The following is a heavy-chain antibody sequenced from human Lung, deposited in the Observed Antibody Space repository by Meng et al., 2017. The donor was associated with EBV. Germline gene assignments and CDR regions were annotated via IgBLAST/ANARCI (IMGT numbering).Heavy chain of an antibody. V-gene: IGHV1-3*01. J-gene: IGHJ4*02. D-gene: IGHD2-2*01. CDR2: INGGNGKT. CDR3: ARDVVVPAALTVRIDY. CDR1: GYTFTSYA. Sequence: QVQLVQSGAEVKKPXXPXKGXCXXSGYTFTSYAIHWVRQAPGQRLEWMGWINGGNGKTKYSQKFQGRVTITRDTSASTAYMELSSLRSEDTAVYYCARDVVVPAALTVRIDYWGQGTLVTVSS.